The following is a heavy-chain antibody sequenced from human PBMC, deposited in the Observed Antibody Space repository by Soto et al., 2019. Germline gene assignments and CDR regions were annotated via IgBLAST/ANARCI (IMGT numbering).Heavy chain of an antibody. J-gene: IGHJ6*02. CDR2: IIPIFGTA. CDR3: ARVGGYTGYSSSWYSSYYYYGMDV. V-gene: IGHV1-69*06. D-gene: IGHD6-13*01. CDR1: GGTFSSYA. Sequence: AAVKVSCKAPGGTFSSYAISWVRQAPGQGLEWMGGIIPIFGTANYAQKFQGRVTITADKSTSTAYMELSSLRSEDTAVYYCARVGGYTGYSSSWYSSYYYYGMDVWGQGTTVTVSS.